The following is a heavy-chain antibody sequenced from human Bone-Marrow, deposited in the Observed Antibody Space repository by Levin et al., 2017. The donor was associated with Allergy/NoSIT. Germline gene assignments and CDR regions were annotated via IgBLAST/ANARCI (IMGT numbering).Heavy chain of an antibody. Sequence: GESLKISCAASGFTFSSYAMHWVRQAPGKGLEWVAVISYDGSNKYYADSVKGRFTISRDNSKNTLYLQMNSLRAEDTAVYYCARDAKRSGYSSSWYQNWFDPWGQGTLVTVSS. J-gene: IGHJ5*02. CDR1: GFTFSSYA. D-gene: IGHD6-13*01. V-gene: IGHV3-30-3*01. CDR2: ISYDGSNK. CDR3: ARDAKRSGYSSSWYQNWFDP.